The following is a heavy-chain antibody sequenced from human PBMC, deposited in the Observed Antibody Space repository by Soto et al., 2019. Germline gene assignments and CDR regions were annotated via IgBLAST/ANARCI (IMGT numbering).Heavy chain of an antibody. D-gene: IGHD6-19*01. CDR3: ASRSSGWYALPYYYYGMDV. J-gene: IGHJ6*02. CDR1: GFTFSSYA. V-gene: IGHV3-30-3*01. CDR2: ISYDGSNK. Sequence: QVQLVESGGGVVQPGRSLRLSCAASGFTFSSYAMHWVRQAPGKGLEWVAVISYDGSNKYYADSVKGRFTISRDNSKNTLYLQMNSLRAEDTAVYYCASRSSGWYALPYYYYGMDVWGQGTTVIVSS.